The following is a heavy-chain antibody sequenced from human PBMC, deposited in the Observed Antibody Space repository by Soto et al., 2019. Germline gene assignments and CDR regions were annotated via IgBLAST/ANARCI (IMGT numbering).Heavy chain of an antibody. Sequence: EVQLVESGGDLVQPGGSLRLSCAASGFTFSSYEMNWIRQAPGKGLEWVSYISSSGTTVHYADSVKGRFTISRDNAKNSLFLQVDSLRAEDTALYYCARAGVYWGQGTLVTVSS. D-gene: IGHD2-8*01. CDR3: ARAGVY. J-gene: IGHJ4*02. CDR1: GFTFSSYE. V-gene: IGHV3-48*03. CDR2: ISSSGTTV.